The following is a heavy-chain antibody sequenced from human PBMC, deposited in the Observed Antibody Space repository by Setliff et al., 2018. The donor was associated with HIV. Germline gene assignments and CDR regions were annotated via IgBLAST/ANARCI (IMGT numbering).Heavy chain of an antibody. D-gene: IGHD4-17*01. CDR2: IYFSGST. V-gene: IGHV4-39*01. CDR3: ARHRSYGDYDPNWFDP. Sequence: SETLSLTCTVSGGSLSTSSFYWGWIRQPPGKGLQWIGSIYFSGSTYYNPSLKSRVTISVDTSKNQFSLKLRSVTAADTGIYYCARHRSYGDYDPNWFDPWGQGTLVTVSA. J-gene: IGHJ5*02. CDR1: GGSLSTSSFY.